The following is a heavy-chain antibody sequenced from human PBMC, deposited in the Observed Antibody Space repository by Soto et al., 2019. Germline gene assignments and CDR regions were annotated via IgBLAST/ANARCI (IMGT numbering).Heavy chain of an antibody. V-gene: IGHV1-69*12. CDR1: VGTFSSYA. CDR3: ATAYDSSGPRGRYDGMDV. Sequence: QVQLVQSGAEVKKPGSSVKVSCKASVGTFSSYAISWVRQAPGQGLEWMGGIIPIFGTANYAQKLQGRVTITADVSTSTAYMGLSSLRSEDTAVYYWATAYDSSGPRGRYDGMDVWGQGTTVTVSS. CDR2: IIPIFGTA. J-gene: IGHJ6*02. D-gene: IGHD3-22*01.